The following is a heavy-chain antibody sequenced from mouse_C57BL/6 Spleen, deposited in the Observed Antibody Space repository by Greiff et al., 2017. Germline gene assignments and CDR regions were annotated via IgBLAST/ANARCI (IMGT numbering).Heavy chain of an antibody. V-gene: IGHV1-15*01. D-gene: IGHD2-4*01. J-gene: IGHJ1*03. CDR3: TRFYYDYDGSSFDV. CDR1: GYTFTDYE. CDR2: IDPETGGT. Sequence: QVQLQQSGAELVRPGASVTLSCKASGYTFTDYEMHWVKQTPVHGLEWIGAIDPETGGTAYNQKFKGKAILTADKSSSTAYMELRSLTSEDSAVYYCTRFYYDYDGSSFDVWGTGTTVTVSS.